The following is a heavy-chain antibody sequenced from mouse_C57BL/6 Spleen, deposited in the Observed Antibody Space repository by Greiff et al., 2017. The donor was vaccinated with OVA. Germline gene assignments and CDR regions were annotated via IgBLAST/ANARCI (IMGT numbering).Heavy chain of an antibody. CDR3: ARDGYYNYAMDY. CDR1: GFTFSSYA. J-gene: IGHJ4*01. D-gene: IGHD2-3*01. CDR2: ISDGGSYT. V-gene: IGHV5-4*03. Sequence: EVKLVESGGGLVKPGGSLKLSCAASGFTFSSYAMSWVRQTPEKRLEWVATISDGGSYTYYPDNVKGRFTISRDNAKNNLYLQMSHLKSEDTAMYYCARDGYYNYAMDYWGQGTSVTVSS.